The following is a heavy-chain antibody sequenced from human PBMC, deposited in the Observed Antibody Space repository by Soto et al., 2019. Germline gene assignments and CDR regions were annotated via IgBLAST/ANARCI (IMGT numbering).Heavy chain of an antibody. CDR1: GYSFTSYW. V-gene: IGHV5-51*01. J-gene: IGHJ3*02. D-gene: IGHD6-13*01. CDR2: IYPGDSDT. CDR3: AMQKSYSSIVDALDI. Sequence: PGESLKISCKGSGYSFTSYWIGWVRQMPGKGLEWMGIIYPGDSDTRYSPSFQGQVTISADKSISTAYLQWSSLKASDTAMYYCAMQKSYSSIVDALDIWGQGTMVTVSS.